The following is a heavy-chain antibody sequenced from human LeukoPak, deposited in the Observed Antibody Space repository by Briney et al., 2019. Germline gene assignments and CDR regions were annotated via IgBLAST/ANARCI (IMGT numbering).Heavy chain of an antibody. CDR1: GFVFSTYW. Sequence: GWSLRLSCAASGFVFSTYWMTWVRQAPGKGLEWVANINLDGTEEHYVDSSLKGRFTISRDNAKNSLYLQMNSLRVEDTDVYYCATGRHDFLHWGQGTLVTVSS. D-gene: IGHD3/OR15-3a*01. J-gene: IGHJ4*02. CDR2: INLDGTEE. CDR3: ATGRHDFLH. V-gene: IGHV3-7*01.